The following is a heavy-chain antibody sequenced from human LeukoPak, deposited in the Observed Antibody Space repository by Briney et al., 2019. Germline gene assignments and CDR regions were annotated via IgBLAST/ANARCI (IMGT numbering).Heavy chain of an antibody. CDR1: GGSFSGYY. J-gene: IGHJ4*02. CDR2: INHSGST. CDR3: ARGRGSSSWYRCYFDY. Sequence: SETLSLTCAVYGGSFSGYYWSWIRQPPGKGLEWIGEINHSGSTNYNPSLKSRVTLSVDTSENQISLKLSSVTAADTAVYYCARGRGSSSWYRCYFDYWGQGTLVTVSS. D-gene: IGHD6-13*01. V-gene: IGHV4-34*01.